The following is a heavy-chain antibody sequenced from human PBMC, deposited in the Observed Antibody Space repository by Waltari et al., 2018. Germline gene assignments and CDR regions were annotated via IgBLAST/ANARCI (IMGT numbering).Heavy chain of an antibody. D-gene: IGHD3-22*01. CDR1: GYTFTSYG. V-gene: IGHV1-18*01. CDR2: ISPYNGNT. Sequence: QVQLVQSGAEVKKPGASVKVSCKASGYTFTSYGISWVRQAPGQGLEWMGWISPYNGNTNYAQKIQGRVTMTTETSTSTAYMELRSLRSDDTAVYYCSTSLKTYYYDSSGYYPCVYWGQGTLVTVSS. CDR3: STSLKTYYYDSSGYYPCVY. J-gene: IGHJ4*02.